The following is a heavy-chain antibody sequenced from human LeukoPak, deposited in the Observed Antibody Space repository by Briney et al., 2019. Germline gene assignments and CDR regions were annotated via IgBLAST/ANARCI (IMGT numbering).Heavy chain of an antibody. V-gene: IGHV3-11*01. CDR3: ARVVVVPAAAPDY. CDR1: GFTFSDYY. D-gene: IGHD2-2*01. J-gene: IGHJ4*02. CDR2: ITSSGSTI. Sequence: GGSLTLSCAASGFTFSDYYMSWIRQAPGKGLEWISYITSSGSTIYYADSVKGRFTISRDNAKNSLYLQTNSLRAEDTAVFYCARVVVVPAAAPDYWGQGTLVTVSS.